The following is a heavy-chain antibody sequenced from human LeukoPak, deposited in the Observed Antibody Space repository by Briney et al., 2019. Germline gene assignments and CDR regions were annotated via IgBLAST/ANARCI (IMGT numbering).Heavy chain of an antibody. D-gene: IGHD6-19*01. Sequence: SETLSLTCTVSGGSISSSSYYWGWIRQPPGKGLEWIGSIYYSGSTYYNPSLKSRVTISVDTSKNQFSLKLSSVTAADTAVYYCARQRVEESGWLRTGSCFWFDPWGQGTLVTVSS. CDR1: GGSISSSSYY. CDR2: IYYSGST. J-gene: IGHJ5*02. V-gene: IGHV4-39*01. CDR3: ARQRVEESGWLRTGSCFWFDP.